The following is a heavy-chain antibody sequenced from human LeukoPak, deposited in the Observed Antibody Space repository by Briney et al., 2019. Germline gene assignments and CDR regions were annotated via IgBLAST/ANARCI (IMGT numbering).Heavy chain of an antibody. D-gene: IGHD3-22*01. CDR2: IYYSGST. V-gene: IGHV4-61*08. J-gene: IGHJ4*02. CDR3: ARVDYYDSSGYYYGQFDY. CDR1: GGSISSGGYS. Sequence: SETLSLTCAVSGGSISSGGYSWSWIRQPPGKGLEWIGYIYYSGSTNYNPSLKSRVTISVDTSKNQFSLKLSSVTAADTAVYYCARVDYYDSSGYYYGQFDYWGQGILVTVSS.